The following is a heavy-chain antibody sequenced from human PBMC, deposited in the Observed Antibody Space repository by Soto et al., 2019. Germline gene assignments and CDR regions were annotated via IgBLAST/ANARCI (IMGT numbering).Heavy chain of an antibody. J-gene: IGHJ6*02. D-gene: IGHD3-22*01. CDR2: IYHSGST. Sequence: QLQLQESGSGLVKPSQTLSLTCAVSGGSISSGGYSWSWIRQPPGKGLEWIGYIYHSGSTYYNPSLERRVTISADRPKIQFSLQLSSVNAADTAGYYCARVPSYYDSSGHPYYYYGMDVWGQGTTVTVSS. CDR1: GGSISSGGYS. V-gene: IGHV4-30-2*01. CDR3: ARVPSYYDSSGHPYYYYGMDV.